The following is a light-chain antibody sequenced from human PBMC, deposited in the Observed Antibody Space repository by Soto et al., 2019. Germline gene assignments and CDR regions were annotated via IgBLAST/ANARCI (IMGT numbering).Light chain of an antibody. J-gene: IGKJ1*01. V-gene: IGKV3-20*01. CDR2: GAS. Sequence: ILLTQSPATLSVSREERSTLSCRASQSIGRNFLAWFQHKPGQAPRLLIYGASSRATGIPDRFSGSGSGTDFTLTISRLEPQDFAVYYCHQYGSSPGTFRQGTNVAIK. CDR1: QSIGRNF. CDR3: HQYGSSPGT.